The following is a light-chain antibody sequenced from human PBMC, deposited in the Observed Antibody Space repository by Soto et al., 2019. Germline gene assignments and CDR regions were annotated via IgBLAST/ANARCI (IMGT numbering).Light chain of an antibody. CDR3: CSYAGSNWV. V-gene: IGLV1-40*01. CDR1: SSNIGADYG. Sequence: QSVLTQPPSVSGAPGQRVTISCTGSSSNIGADYGVHWYRQLPGTAPKLLIYANSNRPSGVPDRFSGSRSGTSASLTISGLQAEDEADYYCCSYAGSNWVFGGGSKLTVL. J-gene: IGLJ3*02. CDR2: ANS.